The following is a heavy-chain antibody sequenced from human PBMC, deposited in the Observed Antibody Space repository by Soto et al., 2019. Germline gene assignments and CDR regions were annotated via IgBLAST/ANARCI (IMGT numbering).Heavy chain of an antibody. D-gene: IGHD4-17*01. CDR2: IYSSGST. Sequence: QVQLQESGPGLVKPSEALSLTCTVSGGSISGYYWRWIRQPPGKGLEWIGYIYSSGSTNYNPSLKSRVTISVDTSKNQFSLKLSSVTAADTAVYYCARSQSYGDYGYWGQGTLVTVSS. CDR1: GGSISGYY. J-gene: IGHJ4*02. CDR3: ARSQSYGDYGY. V-gene: IGHV4-59*01.